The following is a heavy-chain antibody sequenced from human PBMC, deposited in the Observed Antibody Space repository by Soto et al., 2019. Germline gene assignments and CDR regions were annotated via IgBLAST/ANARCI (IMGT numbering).Heavy chain of an antibody. J-gene: IGHJ4*02. CDR3: ARTSALYYGSGSYDPLDY. Sequence: QVQLQESGPGLVKPSETLSLTCTVSGGSISSYYWSWIRQPPGKGLEWIGYIYYSGSTNYNPSLKSRVTISVDTSKNQFSLKLSSVTAADTAVYYCARTSALYYGSGSYDPLDYWGQGTLVTVSS. V-gene: IGHV4-59*08. D-gene: IGHD3-10*01. CDR2: IYYSGST. CDR1: GGSISSYY.